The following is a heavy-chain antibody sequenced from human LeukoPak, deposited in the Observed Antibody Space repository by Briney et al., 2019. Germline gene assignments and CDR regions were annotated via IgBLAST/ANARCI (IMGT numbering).Heavy chain of an antibody. Sequence: GGSLRLSCAASGFTFSSHWMHWVRQAPGKGLVWVSGISTDGSRPRYADSVDGRFTISRDNAKNTLYLQMNSLRAEDTAVYFCVRDGQGSTPLDYWGQGTLVTVSS. CDR3: VRDGQGSTPLDY. CDR1: GFTFSSHW. V-gene: IGHV3-74*01. J-gene: IGHJ4*02. D-gene: IGHD2-15*01. CDR2: ISTDGSRP.